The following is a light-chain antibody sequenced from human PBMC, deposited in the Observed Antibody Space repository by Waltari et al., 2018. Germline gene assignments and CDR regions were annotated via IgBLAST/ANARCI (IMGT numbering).Light chain of an antibody. V-gene: IGLV1-44*01. CDR3: ASWDDSLNGHWV. CDR2: RSD. J-gene: IGLJ3*02. Sequence: QSVLTQPPSASGTPGQRVTISCSGSYSNIGSNVLNWYQQPPGKAPKLLIYRSDRRPSGVPVRFSGSKSGSSASLAIDGLHSEDEADYYCASWDDSLNGHWVFGGGTKVTVL. CDR1: YSNIGSNV.